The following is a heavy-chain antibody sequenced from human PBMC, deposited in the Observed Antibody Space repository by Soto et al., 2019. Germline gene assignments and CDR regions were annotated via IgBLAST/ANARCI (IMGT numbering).Heavy chain of an antibody. V-gene: IGHV4-61*01. CDR2: TYYSGST. Sequence: PSETLSLTCTVSGDSVSNGNSYWSWIRQPPGKGLEWIGYTYYSGSTNYNPSLKSRVTISVETSKNQFSLRLSSVTAADTAVYYCARGGAYCYYYGMDVWGQGTKVTVYS. CDR1: GDSVSNGNSY. J-gene: IGHJ6*02. CDR3: ARGGAYCYYYGMDV. D-gene: IGHD1-26*01.